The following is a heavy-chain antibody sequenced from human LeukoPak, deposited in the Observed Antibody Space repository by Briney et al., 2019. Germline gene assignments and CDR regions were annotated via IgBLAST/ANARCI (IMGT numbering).Heavy chain of an antibody. J-gene: IGHJ6*02. D-gene: IGHD6-6*01. V-gene: IGHV4-31*03. CDR2: IYYSGST. Sequence: SETLSLTCTVSGGSISSGGYYWSWIRQHPGKGLEWIGYIYYSGSTYYNPSLKSRVTISVDTSKNQFSLKLSSVTAADTAVYYCARDSSSAPYYGMDVWGQGPTVTVSS. CDR1: GGSISSGGYY. CDR3: ARDSSSAPYYGMDV.